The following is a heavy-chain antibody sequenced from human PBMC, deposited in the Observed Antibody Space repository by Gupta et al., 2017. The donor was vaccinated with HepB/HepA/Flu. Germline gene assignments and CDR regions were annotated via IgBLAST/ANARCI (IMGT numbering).Heavy chain of an antibody. CDR3: AKSRLRCVEWLSALDY. Sequence: QVQLVESGGGVVQPGRSLRLSCAASGFTFSSYGMQWVRQATGKGLEWVAVISYDGSNKYYADTGKGRFTISRDNSKNTLYLKMNSVRAEDTAVYYCAKSRLRCVEWLSALDYWGQGTLVTVSS. CDR1: GFTFSSYG. J-gene: IGHJ4*02. CDR2: ISYDGSNK. V-gene: IGHV3-30*18. D-gene: IGHD3-3*01.